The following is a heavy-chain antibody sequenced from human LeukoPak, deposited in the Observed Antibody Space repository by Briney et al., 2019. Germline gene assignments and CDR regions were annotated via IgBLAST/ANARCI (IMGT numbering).Heavy chain of an antibody. V-gene: IGHV3-7*01. CDR1: GFTFSSYW. J-gene: IGHJ4*02. CDR2: IKQDGSEK. D-gene: IGHD1-26*01. Sequence: PGGSLRLSCAASGFTFSSYWMSWVRQAPGKGLEWVANIKQDGSEKYYVDSVKGRFTISRDNSKNTLYLQMNSLRVEDTAVYYCAKDGDDSGSYLVYWGQGTLVTVSS. CDR3: AKDGDDSGSYLVY.